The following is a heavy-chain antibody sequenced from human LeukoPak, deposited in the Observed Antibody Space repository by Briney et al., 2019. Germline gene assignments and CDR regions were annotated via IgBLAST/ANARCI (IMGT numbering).Heavy chain of an antibody. CDR3: ARYDSSGYYPVYYFDY. CDR2: IKQDGSEK. J-gene: IGHJ4*02. Sequence: PGGSLRLSCAASGFTFSSYWMSWVRQAPGKGLEWVANIKQDGSEKYYVDSVKGRFTISRDNAKNSPYLQVNSLRAEDTAVYYCARYDSSGYYPVYYFDYWGQGTLVTVSS. CDR1: GFTFSSYW. V-gene: IGHV3-7*01. D-gene: IGHD3-22*01.